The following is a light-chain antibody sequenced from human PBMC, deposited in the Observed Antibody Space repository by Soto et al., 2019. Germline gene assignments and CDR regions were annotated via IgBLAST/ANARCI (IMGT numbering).Light chain of an antibody. CDR2: SAS. J-gene: IGKJ4*01. V-gene: IGKV1-9*01. CDR1: QALSNY. CDR3: KKLSRYPLT. Sequence: DIQLTQSPSGLSASVVDTVTITCRASQALSNYLAWYQQKPGRAPDLLIYSASTLQSGVPSRFSGSGYEKEFSLTIRALQPEDFATYYCKKLSRYPLTLGGGTKGDIK.